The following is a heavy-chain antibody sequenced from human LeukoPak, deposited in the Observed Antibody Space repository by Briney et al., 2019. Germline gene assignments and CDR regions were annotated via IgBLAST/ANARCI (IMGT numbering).Heavy chain of an antibody. CDR1: GGSISSSNYY. CDR2: IYYSGNT. Sequence: PSETLSLTCTVSGGSISSSNYYWGWIRQPPGKGLEWIGSIYYSGNTYYSPSLKSPVTISVDTSKNQFSLKLNSVTAADTALYYCARLITTLIRYYFDYWGQGTQVTVSS. CDR3: ARLITTLIRYYFDY. J-gene: IGHJ4*02. V-gene: IGHV4-39*01. D-gene: IGHD3-22*01.